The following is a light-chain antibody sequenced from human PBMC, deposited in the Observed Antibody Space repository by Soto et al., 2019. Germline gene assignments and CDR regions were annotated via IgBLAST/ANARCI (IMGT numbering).Light chain of an antibody. J-gene: IGKJ5*01. Sequence: EIQMPHSPSSLSHSVEGRLPIICRASQSISSYLNWYQQKPGKAPKLLIYAASSLQSGVPSRFSGSGSGTGFTLTISSLQPEDFATYYCQQSYSTPITFGQGTRLEIK. CDR3: QQSYSTPIT. CDR2: AAS. V-gene: IGKV1-39*01. CDR1: QSISSY.